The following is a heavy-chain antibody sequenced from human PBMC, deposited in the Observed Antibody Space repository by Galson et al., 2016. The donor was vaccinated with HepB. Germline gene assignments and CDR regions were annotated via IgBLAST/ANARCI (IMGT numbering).Heavy chain of an antibody. J-gene: IGHJ4*01. Sequence: CAICGDSVSSSNAAWNWIRQSPSRGLEWPGRTYFRSTWSSDYAASVRSRLTIQSDMSKNQFSLHLRSTTPDDTAVYYCARDTATQPEYYFDFWGHGTQVTVSS. CDR3: ARDTATQPEYYFDF. D-gene: IGHD1-1*01. CDR2: TYFRSTWSS. V-gene: IGHV6-1*01. CDR1: GDSVSSSNAA.